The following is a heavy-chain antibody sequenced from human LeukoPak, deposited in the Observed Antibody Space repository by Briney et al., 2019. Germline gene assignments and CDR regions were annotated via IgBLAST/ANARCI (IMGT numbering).Heavy chain of an antibody. Sequence: GASVKVSCKASGYTFTSYGISWVRQAPGQGLEWMGWISAYNGNTNYAQKLQGRVTITTDESTSTAYMELSSLRSEDTAVYYCARSIWATVTTADAFDIWGQGTMVTVSS. CDR1: GYTFTSYG. CDR3: ARSIWATVTTADAFDI. V-gene: IGHV1-18*01. D-gene: IGHD4-17*01. J-gene: IGHJ3*02. CDR2: ISAYNGNT.